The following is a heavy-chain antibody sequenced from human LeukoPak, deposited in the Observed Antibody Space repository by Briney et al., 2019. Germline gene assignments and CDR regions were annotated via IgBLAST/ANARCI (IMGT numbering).Heavy chain of an antibody. CDR2: MNPNSGNT. D-gene: IGHD3-16*01. V-gene: IGHV1-8*02. J-gene: IGHJ5*02. CDR3: ARGPRFMSAIRLGDWFDP. Sequence: GASVKVSCKASGYTFTSYGISWVRQAPGQGLEWMGWMNPNSGNTGYAQKFQGRVTMTRNTSISTAYMELSSLRSEDTAVYYCARGPRFMSAIRLGDWFDPWGQGTLVTVSS. CDR1: GYTFTSYG.